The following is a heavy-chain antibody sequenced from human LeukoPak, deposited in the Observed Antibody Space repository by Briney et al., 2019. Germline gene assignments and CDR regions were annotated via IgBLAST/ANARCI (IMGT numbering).Heavy chain of an antibody. J-gene: IGHJ3*02. D-gene: IGHD3-22*01. CDR1: GGSISRSSYY. V-gene: IGHV4-39*07. CDR2: IYYSGGT. Sequence: SETLSLTCTVSGGSISRSSYYWGWIRQPPGKGLEWIGSIYYSGGTYYSPSLKSRVTISADTSKNQLSLKLSSVTAADTAIYYCARDRGGSYYDSSGSVTNIWGQGTMVTVSS. CDR3: ARDRGGSYYDSSGSVTNI.